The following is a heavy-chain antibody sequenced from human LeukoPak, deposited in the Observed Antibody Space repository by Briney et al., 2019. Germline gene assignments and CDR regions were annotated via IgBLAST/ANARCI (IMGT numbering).Heavy chain of an antibody. CDR3: ARDRMATTPLYYYGMDV. CDR2: IIPIFGTA. D-gene: IGHD5-24*01. Sequence: ASVKVSCKASGGTFSSYAISWVRQAPGQGLEWMEGIIPIFGTANYAQKFQGRVTITADESTSTAYMELSSLRSEDTAVYYCARDRMATTPLYYYGMDVWGQGTTVTVSS. J-gene: IGHJ6*02. V-gene: IGHV1-69*13. CDR1: GGTFSSYA.